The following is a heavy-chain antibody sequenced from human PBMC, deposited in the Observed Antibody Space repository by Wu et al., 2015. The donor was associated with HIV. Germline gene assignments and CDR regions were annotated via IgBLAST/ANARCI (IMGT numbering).Heavy chain of an antibody. Sequence: QVQLVQSGAEVKKSGASVKVSCKASGYTFTSYDVWWVRQATGQGLEWMGRIIPIFGTANYAQKFQGRVTITADESTSTAYMELSSLRSEDTAVYYCARDHVGAHYDILTGYDYWGQGTLVTVSS. CDR3: ARDHVGAHYDILTGYDY. V-gene: IGHV1-69*18. J-gene: IGHJ4*02. D-gene: IGHD3-9*01. CDR1: GYTFTSYD. CDR2: IIPIFGTA.